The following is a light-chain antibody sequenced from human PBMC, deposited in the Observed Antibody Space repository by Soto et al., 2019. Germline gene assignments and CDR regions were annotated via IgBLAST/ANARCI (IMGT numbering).Light chain of an antibody. J-gene: IGKJ1*01. CDR3: QQYGSSPWT. V-gene: IGKV3-20*01. Sequence: EIVLTQSPGTLSLSPGERNTPPRRARQSVSSSYLAWYQQKPGQAPRLLIYGASSRATGIPDRFSGSGSGTDFTLTISRLEPEDFAVYYCQQYGSSPWTFGQGTKVDIK. CDR2: GAS. CDR1: QSVSSSY.